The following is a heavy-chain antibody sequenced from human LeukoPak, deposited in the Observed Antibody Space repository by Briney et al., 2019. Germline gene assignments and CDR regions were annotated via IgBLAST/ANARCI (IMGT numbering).Heavy chain of an antibody. V-gene: IGHV4-4*02. Sequence: SETLSLTCAVSGGSISSSNWWSWVRQPPGKGLEWIGEIYHSGSTNYNPSLKSRVTISVDTSKNQFSLKLSSVTAADTAVYYCARAPPSGSYYDYWGQGTLVTVSS. J-gene: IGHJ4*02. CDR2: IYHSGST. CDR3: ARAPPSGSYYDY. D-gene: IGHD1-26*01. CDR1: GGSISSSNW.